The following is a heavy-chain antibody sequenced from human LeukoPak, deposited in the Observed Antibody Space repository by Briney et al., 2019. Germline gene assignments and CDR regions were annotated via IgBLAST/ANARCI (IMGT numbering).Heavy chain of an antibody. J-gene: IGHJ4*02. V-gene: IGHV3-11*04. CDR3: ARGWEYDILTGYPE. D-gene: IGHD3-9*01. CDR1: GFTFSDYY. Sequence: PGGSLRLSCAASGFTFSDYYMSWIRQAPGKGLEWVSYISSSGSTIYYADSVKGRFTISRDNAKNSLYQQMNSLRAEDTAVYYCARGWEYDILTGYPEWGQGTLVTVSS. CDR2: ISSSGSTI.